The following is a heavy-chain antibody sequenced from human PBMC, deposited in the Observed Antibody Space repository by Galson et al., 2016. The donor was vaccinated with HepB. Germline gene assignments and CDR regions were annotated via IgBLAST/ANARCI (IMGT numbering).Heavy chain of an antibody. Sequence: SLRLSCAASGFTFSNHAMSWVRQAPGKGLEWVSGISGSGGDTDYADSVKGRFTISRDNSKNTLYVQMNSLRAEDTAVYYYAKRRNNWSSGYYYALDVWGQGATVTVSS. V-gene: IGHV3-23*01. CDR2: ISGSGGDT. CDR1: GFTFSNHA. CDR3: AKRRNNWSSGYYYALDV. D-gene: IGHD1-1*01. J-gene: IGHJ6*02.